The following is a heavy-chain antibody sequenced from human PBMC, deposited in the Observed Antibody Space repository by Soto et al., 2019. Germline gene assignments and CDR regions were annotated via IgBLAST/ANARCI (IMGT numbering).Heavy chain of an antibody. CDR1: GFTFSDYA. Sequence: GGSLRLSWAASGFTFSDYARHWVREAPGTGLEWGAVISYDGNNKYSADSVKVRFAISRENSKNTLYLQMNSLRAEDTAVYYCAXSIAAAGRPYYYYYIMDVWGQGTTATVS. CDR2: ISYDGNNK. CDR3: AXSIAAAGRPYYYYYIMDV. V-gene: IGHV3-30*09. D-gene: IGHD6-13*01. J-gene: IGHJ6*02.